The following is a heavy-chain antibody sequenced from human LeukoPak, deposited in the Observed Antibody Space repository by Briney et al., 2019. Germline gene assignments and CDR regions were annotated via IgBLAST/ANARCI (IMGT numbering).Heavy chain of an antibody. CDR2: IYNSGST. D-gene: IGHD2-15*01. J-gene: IGHJ4*02. V-gene: IGHV4-59*01. Sequence: PSETLSLTCTVSGGSISSFYWGWIRQPPGKGLERIGYIYNSGSTDYNPSTDYNPSLKSRVTISADTSKNQFSLKLSSVTAADTAVYYCARDVGGGPFFDYWGQGTLVTVSS. CDR1: GGSISSFY. CDR3: ARDVGGGPFFDY.